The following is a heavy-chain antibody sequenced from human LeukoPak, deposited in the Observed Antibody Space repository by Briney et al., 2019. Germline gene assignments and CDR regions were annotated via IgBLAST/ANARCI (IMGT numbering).Heavy chain of an antibody. D-gene: IGHD2-2*01. V-gene: IGHV4-34*01. CDR3: ARHIVVVPAAMPGSVYFDY. Sequence: PSETLSLTCAVYGGSFSGYYWSWIRQPPGKGLEWIGEINHSGSTNYNPSLKSRVTISVDTSKNQFSLKLSSVTAADTAVYYCARHIVVVPAAMPGSVYFDYWGQGTLVTVSS. CDR1: GGSFSGYY. CDR2: INHSGST. J-gene: IGHJ4*02.